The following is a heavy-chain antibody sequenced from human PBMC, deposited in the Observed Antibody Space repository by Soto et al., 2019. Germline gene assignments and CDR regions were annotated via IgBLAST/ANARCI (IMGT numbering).Heavy chain of an antibody. Sequence: SETLSLTCAVYGGSFSGYYWSWIRQPPGKGLEWIGEINHSGSTNYNPSLKSRVTISVDTSKNQFSLKLSSVTAADTAVYYCARGGATIFGVVITPFDYWGQGTLVTVSS. V-gene: IGHV4-34*01. J-gene: IGHJ4*02. CDR2: INHSGST. CDR1: GGSFSGYY. D-gene: IGHD3-3*01. CDR3: ARGGATIFGVVITPFDY.